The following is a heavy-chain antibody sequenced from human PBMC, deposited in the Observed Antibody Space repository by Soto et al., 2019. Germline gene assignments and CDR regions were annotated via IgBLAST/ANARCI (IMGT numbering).Heavy chain of an antibody. Sequence: QVQLVQSGAEVKKPGSSVKVSCKASGGTFSSYAISWVRQAPGQGLEWMGGIIPIFGTANYAQKFQGRVTITADESTSTAYMELSSLRSEDSAVYYCARESPIQEMATTNTKYFQHWGQGTLVTVSS. J-gene: IGHJ1*01. D-gene: IGHD5-12*01. CDR3: ARESPIQEMATTNTKYFQH. CDR2: IIPIFGTA. V-gene: IGHV1-69*01. CDR1: GGTFSSYA.